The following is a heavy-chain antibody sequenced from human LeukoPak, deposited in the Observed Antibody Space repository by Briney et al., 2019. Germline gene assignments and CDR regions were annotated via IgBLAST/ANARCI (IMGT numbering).Heavy chain of an antibody. J-gene: IGHJ4*02. CDR2: ISDDGSNK. CDR1: GFTFSTYP. Sequence: GRSLRLSCAASGFTFSTYPIHWVRQPPGKGLEWVALISDDGSNKYYADSVRGRLSISRDNSNNTLYLQMNSLRAEDTAVYYCARDRSWGQKAVADFDYWGQGTLVTVSS. V-gene: IGHV3-30-3*01. D-gene: IGHD6-19*01. CDR3: ARDRSWGQKAVADFDY.